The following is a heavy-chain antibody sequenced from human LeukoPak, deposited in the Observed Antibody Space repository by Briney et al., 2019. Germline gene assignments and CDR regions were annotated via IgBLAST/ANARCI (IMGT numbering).Heavy chain of an antibody. CDR3: ARVPYDSSGYYYRYYYYYYMDV. V-gene: IGHV3-11*01. J-gene: IGHJ6*03. Sequence: GGSLRLSCAASGFTFSDYYMSWIRQAPGKGLEWVSYISSSGSTIYYADSVKGRFTISRDNAKNSLYLKMNSLRAEDTAVYYCARVPYDSSGYYYRYYYYYYMDVWGKGTTVTVSS. CDR1: GFTFSDYY. CDR2: ISSSGSTI. D-gene: IGHD3-22*01.